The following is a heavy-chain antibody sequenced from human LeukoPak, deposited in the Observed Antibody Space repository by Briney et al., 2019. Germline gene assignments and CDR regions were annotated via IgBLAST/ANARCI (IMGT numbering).Heavy chain of an antibody. J-gene: IGHJ4*02. CDR3: AKDLPGGSGWYRGAGFDY. V-gene: IGHV3-30-3*01. CDR1: GFTFSSYA. D-gene: IGHD6-19*01. Sequence: PGGSLRLSCAASGFTFSSYAMHWVRQAPGKGLEWVAVISYDGSNKYYADSVKGRFTISRDNSMNTLYLQMNSLRAEDTAVYYCAKDLPGGSGWYRGAGFDYWGQGTLVTVSS. CDR2: ISYDGSNK.